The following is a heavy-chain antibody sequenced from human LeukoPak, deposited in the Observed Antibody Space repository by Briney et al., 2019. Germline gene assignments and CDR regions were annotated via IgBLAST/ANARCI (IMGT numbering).Heavy chain of an antibody. CDR1: GFTFSSYG. CDR3: ARDRNYYGSRYFGMDV. V-gene: IGHV3-30*19. Sequence: PGRSLRLSCAASGFTFSSYGMHWVRQAPGKGLEWVALISYDGSNKYYEDSVKGRFTISRDNSKNTLYLQMNSLRAEDTAVYYCARDRNYYGSRYFGMDVWGQGTTVTVSS. CDR2: ISYDGSNK. J-gene: IGHJ6*02. D-gene: IGHD3-10*01.